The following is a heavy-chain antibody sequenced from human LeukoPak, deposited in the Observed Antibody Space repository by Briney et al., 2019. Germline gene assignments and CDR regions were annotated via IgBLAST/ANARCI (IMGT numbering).Heavy chain of an antibody. D-gene: IGHD2-8*01. V-gene: IGHV3-48*04. CDR3: ARAAVSY. CDR2: ISSSSSTI. J-gene: IGHJ4*02. Sequence: EGSLRLSCAASGFTFSSYSMNWVRQAPGKGLEWVSYISSSSSTIYYADSVKGRFTISGDNAKNSLYLQMDSLRAEDTAVYYCARAAVSYWGQGTLVTVSS. CDR1: GFTFSSYS.